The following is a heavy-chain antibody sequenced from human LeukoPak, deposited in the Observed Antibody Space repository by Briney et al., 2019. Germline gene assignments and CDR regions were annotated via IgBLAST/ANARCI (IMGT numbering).Heavy chain of an antibody. CDR2: ISGGGDST. V-gene: IGHV3-23*01. Sequence: PGGSLRLSCAASRFTFTNYAMSWVRQAPGKGLEWVSGISGGGDSTYYADSVKGRFTISRDNAENTLYLQMNSLRAEDTAVYYCARARYCSSSSCYIDYWGQGTLVTVS. J-gene: IGHJ4*02. D-gene: IGHD2-2*02. CDR1: RFTFTNYA. CDR3: ARARYCSSSSCYIDY.